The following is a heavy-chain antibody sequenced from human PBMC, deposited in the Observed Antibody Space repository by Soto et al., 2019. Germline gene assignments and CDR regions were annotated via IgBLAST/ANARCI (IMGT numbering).Heavy chain of an antibody. CDR2: LSTSGRT. Sequence: SETLSLTCTVSGDSIGNFYWSWIRQPAGKGLESIGRLSTSGRTNYSPSLQSRVTMSLDTSKNRFSLRLTSVSAADTAVYFCARGMGRYFDLWGRGTLVTVSS. V-gene: IGHV4-4*07. CDR3: ARGMGRYFDL. J-gene: IGHJ2*01. D-gene: IGHD2-8*01. CDR1: GDSIGNFY.